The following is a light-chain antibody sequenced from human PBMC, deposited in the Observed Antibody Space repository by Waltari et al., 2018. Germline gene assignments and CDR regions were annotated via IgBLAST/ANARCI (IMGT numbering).Light chain of an antibody. CDR1: SSDIGDYDY. V-gene: IGLV2-14*03. CDR3: SSYTNRILV. Sequence: QSALTQPAYVSGSPGQSITISCPGSSSDIGDYDYFSWYQHHPGEAPKLIIYDVTHRPSGISNRFSGSKSGSSASLTISGLQAEDEADYYCSSYTNRILVFGGGTKLTVL. CDR2: DVT. J-gene: IGLJ2*01.